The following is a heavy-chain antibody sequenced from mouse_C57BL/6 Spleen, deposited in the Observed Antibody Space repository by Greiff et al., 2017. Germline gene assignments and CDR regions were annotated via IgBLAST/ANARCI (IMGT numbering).Heavy chain of an antibody. CDR3: AKRGQLRLHFDY. D-gene: IGHD3-2*02. CDR1: GYSITSGYY. CDR2: IHYDGSN. Sequence: EVKLMESGPGLVKPSQSLSLTCSVTGYSITSGYYWNWIRQFPGNKLEWMGYIHYDGSNNYNPSFKNRISITRDTSKNPFFLKLTSVTTEDTATYYCAKRGQLRLHFDYWGQGTTLTVSA. V-gene: IGHV3-6*01. J-gene: IGHJ2*01.